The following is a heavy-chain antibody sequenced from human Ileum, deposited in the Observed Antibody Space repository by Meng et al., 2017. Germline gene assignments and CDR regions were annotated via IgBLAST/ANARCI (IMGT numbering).Heavy chain of an antibody. Sequence: RQESARGRVTPWGTLSLAGAYSGGFMSGSNGGSWVRQPPGKGLEWIGEIYHSGSTNYNPSLKSRVTISVDKSKNQFSLKLSSVTAADTAVYYCARYILRWGYYFDYWGQGTLVTVSS. D-gene: IGHD4-23*01. CDR2: IYHSGST. J-gene: IGHJ4*02. V-gene: IGHV4-4*02. CDR1: GGFMSGSNG. CDR3: ARYILRWGYYFDY.